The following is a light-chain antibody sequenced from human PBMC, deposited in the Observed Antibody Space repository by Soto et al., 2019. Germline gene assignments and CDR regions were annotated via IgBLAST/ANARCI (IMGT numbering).Light chain of an antibody. CDR3: QQSNSFPLT. Sequence: AIQLTQSPSSLSASVGDRVTITCRASQGVSSALAWYQQKPGTPPKLLIYDASSLESGVPSRFSGSGSGTDFTLTISSLQPADFATYYCQQSNSFPLTFCGGTKVEIK. J-gene: IGKJ4*01. CDR2: DAS. V-gene: IGKV1-13*02. CDR1: QGVSSA.